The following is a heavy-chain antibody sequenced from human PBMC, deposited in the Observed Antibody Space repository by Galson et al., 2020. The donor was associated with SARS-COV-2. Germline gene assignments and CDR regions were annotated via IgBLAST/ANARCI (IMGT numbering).Heavy chain of an antibody. Sequence: LSLTCAGSGFTFGHFAMTWVRQAPGKGLEWVSSISETGGTTYYADSVKGRFTVSRDNSKNTMYLQMDSLRAADTAVYYCAKAGSYYDSSSGYHEGGLDVWGQGTTVTVSS. J-gene: IGHJ6*02. CDR1: GFTFGHFA. V-gene: IGHV3-23*01. D-gene: IGHD3-3*01. CDR2: ISETGGTT. CDR3: AKAGSYYDSSSGYHEGGLDV.